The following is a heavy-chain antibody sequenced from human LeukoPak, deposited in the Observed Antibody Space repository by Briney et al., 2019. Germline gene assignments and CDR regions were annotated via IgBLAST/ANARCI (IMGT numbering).Heavy chain of an antibody. Sequence: PGGSLRLSCVGSGFTFRDYAMHWVRLAPDRGLEWVASIWYDGSNKYYADSVTGRFTISRDNSKNTVYLQMNSQRVEDTAIYYCARGVGTMGGRPDYWGQGTQVTVSS. V-gene: IGHV3-33*01. CDR2: IWYDGSNK. D-gene: IGHD1/OR15-1a*01. J-gene: IGHJ4*01. CDR3: ARGVGTMGGRPDY. CDR1: GFTFRDYA.